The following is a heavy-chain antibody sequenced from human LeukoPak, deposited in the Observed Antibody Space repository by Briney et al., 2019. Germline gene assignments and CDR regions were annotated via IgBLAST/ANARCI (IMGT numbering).Heavy chain of an antibody. CDR2: TYYRSKWYH. CDR1: GDTVSSNSAA. J-gene: IGHJ4*02. D-gene: IGHD6-19*01. V-gene: IGHV6-1*01. CDR3: ARFLGIGSQRYYFDS. Sequence: SQTLSLTCAISGDTVSSNSAAWSWIRQSPSRGLEWLGRTYYRSKWYHDYAVSVRSRLSVNPDTSKNQFSLHLNSVTPEDTAAYYCARFLGIGSQRYYFDSWGQGTLVTVSS.